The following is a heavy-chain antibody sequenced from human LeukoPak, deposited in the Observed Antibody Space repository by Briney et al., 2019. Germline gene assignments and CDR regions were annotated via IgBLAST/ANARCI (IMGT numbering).Heavy chain of an antibody. V-gene: IGHV3-74*01. Sequence: PGGSLRLSCAASGFTFSHYWMHWVRQAPGKGLVWVSRIESDGGRTDYADSLKGRFTISRDNAKNTLYLEMNSLRAEDTAVYYCARVGHCSSTACFFDYWGQGTLVTVSS. CDR2: IESDGGRT. CDR3: ARVGHCSSTACFFDY. J-gene: IGHJ4*02. D-gene: IGHD2-2*01. CDR1: GFTFSHYW.